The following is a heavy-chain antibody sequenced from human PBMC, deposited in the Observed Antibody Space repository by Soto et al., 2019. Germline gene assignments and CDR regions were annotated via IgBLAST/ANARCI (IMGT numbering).Heavy chain of an antibody. CDR2: IYYSGST. V-gene: IGHV4-31*03. Sequence: QVQLQESGPGLVKPSQTLSLTCTVSGGSISSGGYYWSWIRQHPGKGLEWIGYIYYSGSTYYNPSLKRRVTISVDTSKNQFSLKLSSVTAADTAVYYCARDRDYYGSGSHDAFDIWGQGTMVTVSS. CDR1: GGSISSGGYY. CDR3: ARDRDYYGSGSHDAFDI. D-gene: IGHD3-10*01. J-gene: IGHJ3*02.